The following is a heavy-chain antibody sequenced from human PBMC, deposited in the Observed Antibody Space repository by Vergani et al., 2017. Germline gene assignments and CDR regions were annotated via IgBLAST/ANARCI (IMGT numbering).Heavy chain of an antibody. Sequence: VHLVESGGGLVLPGRSLRLSCVASGFTSAGYAMHWVRQAPGKGLEWVSGISWNSNSIGYADSVKGRFTISRDNAKNSLYLQMNSLRAEDTALYYCAKXLGTSSGGGWFDPWGQGTLVTVSS. D-gene: IGHD6-6*01. V-gene: IGHV3-9*02. CDR2: ISWNSNSI. J-gene: IGHJ5*02. CDR3: AKXLGTSSGGGWFDP. CDR1: GFTSAGYA.